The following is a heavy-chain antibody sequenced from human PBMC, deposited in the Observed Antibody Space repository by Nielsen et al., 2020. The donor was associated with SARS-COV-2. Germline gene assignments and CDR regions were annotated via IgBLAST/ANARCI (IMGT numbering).Heavy chain of an antibody. Sequence: SETLSLTCTVSGGSISSGDYYWSWIRQPPGKGLEWIGYIYYSGSTYYNPSLKSRVTISVDTSKNQFSLKLSSVTAADTAVYYCARGGTRLWSYYMDVWGKGTTVTVSS. CDR3: ARGGTRLWSYYMDV. V-gene: IGHV4-30-4*01. CDR2: IYYSGST. D-gene: IGHD1-1*01. J-gene: IGHJ6*03. CDR1: GGSISSGDYY.